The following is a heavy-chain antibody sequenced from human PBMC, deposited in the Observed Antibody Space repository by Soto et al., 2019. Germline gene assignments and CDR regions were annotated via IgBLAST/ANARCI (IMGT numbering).Heavy chain of an antibody. D-gene: IGHD2-21*02. CDR3: ARESGDWPLNWFDP. CDR1: SFNFSNHW. Sequence: GALRLSCAASSFNFSNHWMHWVRQRPAEGLVWVSRITSDGKSKAYAESVKGRFAISRDNAKNTLYLQMNGLTAEDTAVYYCARESGDWPLNWFDPWGQGTLVTV. J-gene: IGHJ5*02. CDR2: ITSDGKSK. V-gene: IGHV3-74*01.